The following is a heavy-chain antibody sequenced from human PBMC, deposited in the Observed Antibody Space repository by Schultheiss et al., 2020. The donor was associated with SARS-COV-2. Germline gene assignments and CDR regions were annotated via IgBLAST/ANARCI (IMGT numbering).Heavy chain of an antibody. D-gene: IGHD3-10*01. J-gene: IGHJ6*02. CDR3: TTASRVWGGYYGMDV. V-gene: IGHV3-15*07. Sequence: GGSLRLSCAASGFTFSNAWMNWVRQAPGKGLEWVGRIKSKTDGGTTDYAAPVKGRFTISRDDSKNTLYLQMNSLKTEDTAVYYCTTASRVWGGYYGMDVWGQGTTVTVSS. CDR1: GFTFSNAW. CDR2: IKSKTDGGTT.